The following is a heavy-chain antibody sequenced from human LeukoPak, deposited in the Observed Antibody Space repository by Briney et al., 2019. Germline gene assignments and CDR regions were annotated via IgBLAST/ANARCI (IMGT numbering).Heavy chain of an antibody. CDR3: ARWLQYEYYFDY. CDR1: GFIFDDFA. Sequence: GGSLRLSCAASGFIFDDFAMIWVRQAPGKGLEWVSYISSSSSTIYYADSVKGRFTISRDNAKNSLYLQMNSLRAEDTAVYYCARWLQYEYYFDYWGQGTLVTVSS. CDR2: ISSSSSTI. D-gene: IGHD5-24*01. V-gene: IGHV3-48*01. J-gene: IGHJ4*02.